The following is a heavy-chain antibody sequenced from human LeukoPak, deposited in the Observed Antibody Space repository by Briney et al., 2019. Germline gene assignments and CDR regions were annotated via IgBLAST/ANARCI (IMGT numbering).Heavy chain of an antibody. CDR3: ARASYYYGSGSIPPWDY. CDR1: GFTFRTYS. D-gene: IGHD3-10*01. CDR2: ISSSSSTI. J-gene: IGHJ4*02. Sequence: AGGSLRLSCAASGFTFRTYSMNWVRQAPGKGLEWVSYISSSSSTIQYADSVKGRFTISRDNAKNSLYLQMNSLRAEDTAVYYCARASYYYGSGSIPPWDYWGQGTLVTVSS. V-gene: IGHV3-48*04.